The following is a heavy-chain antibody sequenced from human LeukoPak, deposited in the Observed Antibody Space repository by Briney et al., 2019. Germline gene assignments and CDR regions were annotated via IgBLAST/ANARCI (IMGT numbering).Heavy chain of an antibody. CDR3: ARIVVIGQYDIDY. V-gene: IGHV1-2*06. Sequence: ASVKVSCKASGYIFTGYYMHWVRQAPGQGLEWMGRINPNSGGTNYAQKFQGRVTMTRDTSISTAYMELSRLRSDDTAVYYCARIVVIGQYDIDYWGQGTLVTVSS. J-gene: IGHJ4*02. CDR1: GYIFTGYY. CDR2: INPNSGGT. D-gene: IGHD3-22*01.